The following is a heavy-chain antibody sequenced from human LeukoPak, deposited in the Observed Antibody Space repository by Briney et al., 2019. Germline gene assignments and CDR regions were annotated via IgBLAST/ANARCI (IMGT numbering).Heavy chain of an antibody. CDR1: GGSISSYY. J-gene: IGHJ3*02. V-gene: IGHV4-59*01. Sequence: PSETLSLTCTVSGGSISSYYWSWIRQPPGKGLEWIGNIYYSGSTNYNPSLKSRVTISVDTSKNQFSLKLSSVTAADTAVYYCARDRLTSSSSWLDIWGQGTMVTVSS. CDR3: ARDRLTSSSSWLDI. D-gene: IGHD6-6*01. CDR2: IYYSGST.